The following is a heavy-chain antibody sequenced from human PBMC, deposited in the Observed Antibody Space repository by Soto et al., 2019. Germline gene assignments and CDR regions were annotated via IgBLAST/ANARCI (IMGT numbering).Heavy chain of an antibody. CDR1: GFSISSYA. V-gene: IGHV3-23*01. CDR3: VKVIANSGYLEGPHDY. CDR2: ITVSGGVT. D-gene: IGHD5-12*01. Sequence: GSLRRSCAASGFSISSYAMTWVRQATGKGLEWVSGITVSGGVTYYANSVKGRFTISRDNSKNTLYLQMNSLRAEETALYYCVKVIANSGYLEGPHDYWGQGTLVTVSS. J-gene: IGHJ4*02.